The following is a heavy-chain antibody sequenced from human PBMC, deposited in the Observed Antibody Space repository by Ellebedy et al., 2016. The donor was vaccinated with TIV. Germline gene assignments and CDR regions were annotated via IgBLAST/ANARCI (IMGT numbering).Heavy chain of an antibody. V-gene: IGHV1-46*01. CDR3: ARVGDGSDY. J-gene: IGHJ4*02. CDR2: INPSGGRT. D-gene: IGHD2-15*01. CDR1: GYTFTRYY. Sequence: AASVKVSCKASGYTFTRYYIHWVRQAPGQGFEYMGIINPSGGRTSYAQKFQGRVTMTRDTSTSTFYMELSSLRSEETAVYYCARVGDGSDYWGQGTLVTVSS.